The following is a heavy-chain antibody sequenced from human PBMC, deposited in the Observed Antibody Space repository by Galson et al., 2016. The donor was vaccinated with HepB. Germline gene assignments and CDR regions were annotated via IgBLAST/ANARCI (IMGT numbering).Heavy chain of an antibody. CDR1: GFTFSNYS. J-gene: IGHJ6*02. CDR3: AKDHTGSTVGWSDGMDV. Sequence: SLRLSCAASGFTFSNYSLNWVRQAPGKGLEWVSSISSSSTYICYADSVKGRFTISRDTSKNTLFLQLSSLRVEDTAVYYCAKDHTGSTVGWSDGMDVWGQGTRVTVSS. CDR2: ISSSSTYI. D-gene: IGHD1-7*01. V-gene: IGHV3-21*04.